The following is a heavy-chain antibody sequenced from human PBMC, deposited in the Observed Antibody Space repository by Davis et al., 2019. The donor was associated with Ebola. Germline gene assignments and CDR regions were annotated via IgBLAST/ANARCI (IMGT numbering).Heavy chain of an antibody. V-gene: IGHV3-11*06. CDR2: ISGDSLYT. D-gene: IGHD6-19*01. Sequence: GESLKISCAASGFTFTDYYMGWIRQAPGKGLEWVSYISGDSLYTNYADSVKGRFTISRDNAKNSLYLQMNSLRAEDTAVYYCARDRLGPLYYYYGMDVWGKGTTVTVSS. CDR3: ARDRLGPLYYYYGMDV. J-gene: IGHJ6*04. CDR1: GFTFTDYY.